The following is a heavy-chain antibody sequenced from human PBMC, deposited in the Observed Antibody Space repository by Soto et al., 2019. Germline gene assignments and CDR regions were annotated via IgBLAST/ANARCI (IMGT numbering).Heavy chain of an antibody. CDR3: ARDLGIVVVPAAIYYYYYGMDV. CDR2: INPNSGGT. J-gene: IGHJ6*02. Sequence: ASVKVSCKASGYTFTGYYMHWVRQAPGQGLEWMGWINPNSGGTNYAQKFQGRVTMTRDTSISTAYMELSRLRSDDTAVYYCARDLGIVVVPAAIYYYYYGMDVWGQGTTVTSP. V-gene: IGHV1-2*02. CDR1: GYTFTGYY. D-gene: IGHD2-2*01.